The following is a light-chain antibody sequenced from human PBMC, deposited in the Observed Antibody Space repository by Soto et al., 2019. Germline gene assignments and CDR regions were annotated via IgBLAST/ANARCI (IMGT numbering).Light chain of an antibody. CDR3: QQSDSTPIT. V-gene: IGKV1-39*01. CDR1: QTISIY. J-gene: IGKJ5*01. CDR2: RAS. Sequence: DIQMTQSPSSLSASVGDRVTITCRASQTISIYLNWYQQKPGKAPKLLIFRASNLQTEVTSRFTGSGSGTDFALTISSLQPEDFAAYYCQQSDSTPITFGQGTRLEIK.